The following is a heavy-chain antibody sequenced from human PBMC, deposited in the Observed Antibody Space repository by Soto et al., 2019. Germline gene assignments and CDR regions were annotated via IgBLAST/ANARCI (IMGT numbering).Heavy chain of an antibody. J-gene: IGHJ4*02. CDR1: GFTFSNYG. CDR3: ASEAGYQLLGHQLPDY. CDR2: IWHDGSNK. V-gene: IGHV3-33*01. Sequence: QVQLVESGGGVVQPGRSLRLSCAASGFTFSNYGMHWVRQAPNKGLEWVAGIWHDGSNKYHATSVEGRFTISRANSNNSLYLQMNSLRFEDTAFYYCASEAGYQLLGHQLPDYWGQGTLVTVSS. D-gene: IGHD2-2*01.